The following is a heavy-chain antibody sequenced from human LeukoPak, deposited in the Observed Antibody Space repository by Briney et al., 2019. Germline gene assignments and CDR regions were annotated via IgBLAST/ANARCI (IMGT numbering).Heavy chain of an antibody. D-gene: IGHD2-21*02. V-gene: IGHV3-21*01. Sequence: SGGSLRLSCAASGFTFSSYSMNWVRQAPGKGLEWVSSISSSSSYIYYADSVKSRFTISRDNAKNSLYLQMNSLRAEDTAVYYCARVRIDCGGDCYSIDYWGQGTLVTVSS. CDR1: GFTFSSYS. J-gene: IGHJ4*02. CDR2: ISSSSSYI. CDR3: ARVRIDCGGDCYSIDY.